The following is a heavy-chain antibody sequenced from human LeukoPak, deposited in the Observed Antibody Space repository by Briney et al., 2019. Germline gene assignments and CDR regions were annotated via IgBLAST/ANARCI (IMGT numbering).Heavy chain of an antibody. CDR2: IIPIFGTA. V-gene: IGHV1-69*05. J-gene: IGHJ4*02. CDR3: ASCPRMTTVTSFDY. D-gene: IGHD4-17*01. CDR1: GGTFTSYA. Sequence: SVKVSCKASGGTFTSYAISWVRQAPGQGLEWMGGIIPIFGTANYAQKFQGRVTITTDESTSTAYMELSSLRSEDTAVYYCASCPRMTTVTSFDYWGQGTLVTVSS.